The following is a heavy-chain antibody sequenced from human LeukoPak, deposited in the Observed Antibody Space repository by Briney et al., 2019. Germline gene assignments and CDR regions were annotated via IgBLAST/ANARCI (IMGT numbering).Heavy chain of an antibody. V-gene: IGHV4-34*01. CDR1: GGSFSGYY. CDR2: INHSGST. J-gene: IGHJ4*02. D-gene: IGHD3-9*01. Sequence: SETLSLTCAVYGGSFSGYYWSWIRQPPGKGLEWIGEINHSGSTNHNPSLKSRVTISVDTSKNQFSLKLSSVTAADTAVYYCARGQVLTGYYKRRPLGPIDYWGQGTLVTVSS. CDR3: ARGQVLTGYYKRRPLGPIDY.